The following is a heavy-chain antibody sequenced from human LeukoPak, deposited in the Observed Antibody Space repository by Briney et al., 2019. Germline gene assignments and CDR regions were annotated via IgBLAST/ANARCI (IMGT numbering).Heavy chain of an antibody. CDR1: GGSMIGYH. J-gene: IGHJ6*03. V-gene: IGHV4-34*01. Sequence: KPSETLSLTRAVYGGSMIGYHWTWIRQPPGQGLEWIGEVNDSGNPYYNSSLKSRLTISLDTSKNQFSLKLSSVTAADTAPYYCARGRFRFIMGVGDHYYIDVWGEGTTVTVSS. CDR2: VNDSGNP. D-gene: IGHD2-21*02. CDR3: ARGRFRFIMGVGDHYYIDV.